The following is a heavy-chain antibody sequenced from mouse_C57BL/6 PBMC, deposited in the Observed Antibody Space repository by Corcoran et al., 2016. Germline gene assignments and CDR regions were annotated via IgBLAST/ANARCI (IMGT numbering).Heavy chain of an antibody. CDR1: GYTFTTYG. Sequence: QIQLVQSGPELKKPGETVKISCKTSGYTFTTYGMSWVKQAPGKGLKWMGWINTYSGVPTYADDFKGRFAFSLETSASTAYLQINNLKNEDTATYFCAPYLRGAMDYWCRGTSVTVS. J-gene: IGHJ4*01. CDR3: APYLRGAMDY. V-gene: IGHV9-3*01. D-gene: IGHD1-1*01. CDR2: INTYSGVP.